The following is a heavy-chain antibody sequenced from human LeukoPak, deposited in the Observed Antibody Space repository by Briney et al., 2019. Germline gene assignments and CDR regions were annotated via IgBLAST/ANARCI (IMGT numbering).Heavy chain of an antibody. D-gene: IGHD5-12*01. CDR1: GGSISSYY. CDR3: ARVGGYSGYGYDY. Sequence: SETLSLTCTVSGGSISSYYRNWIRQPPGKGLEWIGYIYYSGSTNYNPSLKSRVTISVDTSKNQFSLKLSSVTAADTAVYYCARVGGYSGYGYDYWGQGTLVTVSS. CDR2: IYYSGST. J-gene: IGHJ4*02. V-gene: IGHV4-59*01.